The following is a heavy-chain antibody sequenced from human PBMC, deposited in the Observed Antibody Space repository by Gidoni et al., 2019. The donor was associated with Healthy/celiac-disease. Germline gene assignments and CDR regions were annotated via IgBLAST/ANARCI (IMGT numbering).Heavy chain of an antibody. CDR1: GGSISSSNW. J-gene: IGHJ6*02. CDR3: ARDPRYGSGSYSPPGYYYYGMDV. D-gene: IGHD3-10*01. V-gene: IGHV4-4*02. Sequence: QVQLQESGPGLVKPSGTLSLTCAVSGGSISSSNWWSWVRQPPGKGLEWIGELYHSGSTNYNPSLKSRVTISVDKSKNQFSLKLSSVTAADTAVYYCARDPRYGSGSYSPPGYYYYGMDVWGQGTTVTVSS. CDR2: LYHSGST.